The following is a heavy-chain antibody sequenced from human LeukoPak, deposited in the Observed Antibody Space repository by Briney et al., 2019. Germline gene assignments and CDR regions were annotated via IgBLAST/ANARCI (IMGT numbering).Heavy chain of an antibody. CDR1: GYTLTELS. CDR2: INPKSGGA. J-gene: IGHJ4*02. CDR3: ARFRGYSYEFDY. V-gene: IGHV1-2*02. D-gene: IGHD5-18*01. Sequence: GSVKVSCKVSGYTLTELSMHWVRQAPGQGLEWMGWINPKSGGANYAQKFQDRVTMTRDTSISTAFMDLSRLRSDDTAVYYCARFRGYSYEFDYWGQGTLVTVSS.